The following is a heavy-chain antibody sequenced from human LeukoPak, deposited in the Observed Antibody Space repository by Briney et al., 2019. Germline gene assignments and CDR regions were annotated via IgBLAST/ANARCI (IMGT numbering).Heavy chain of an antibody. CDR3: ARDHNYYDSSGYYPGDAFDI. V-gene: IGHV1-46*01. CDR1: GYTFTSYY. CDR2: INPSGGST. J-gene: IGHJ3*02. D-gene: IGHD3-22*01. Sequence: ASVKVSCKASGYTFTSYYMHWVRQAPGQGLEWMGIINPSGGSTSYAQKFQGRVTMTRDTSTSTVYMELSSLRSEDTAVYYCARDHNYYDSSGYYPGDAFDIWGQGTMVTVSS.